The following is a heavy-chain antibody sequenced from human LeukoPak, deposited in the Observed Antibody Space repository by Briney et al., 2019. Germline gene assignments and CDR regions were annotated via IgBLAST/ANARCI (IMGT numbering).Heavy chain of an antibody. D-gene: IGHD1-26*01. CDR2: IYYSGST. Sequence: SETLSLTCTVSGGSISSYYWSWIRQPPGKGLEWIRYIYYSGSTNYNPSLKSRVTISVDTSKNQFSLKLSSVTAADTAVYYCAREGFSGSYKYYFDYWGQGTLVTVSS. J-gene: IGHJ4*02. CDR3: AREGFSGSYKYYFDY. V-gene: IGHV4-59*01. CDR1: GGSISSYY.